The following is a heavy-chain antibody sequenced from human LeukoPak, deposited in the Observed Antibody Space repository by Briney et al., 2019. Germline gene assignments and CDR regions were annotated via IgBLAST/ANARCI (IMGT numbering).Heavy chain of an antibody. CDR1: GYSISSGYY. V-gene: IGHV4-38-2*02. CDR2: ISHSGST. J-gene: IGHJ4*02. CDR3: ARSIAARLGPSFDY. Sequence: SETLSLTCSVSGYSISSGYYWGWIRQPPGKGLEWIGSISHSGSTYYNPSLKSRVTISVDTSKNQFPLNLSSVTAADTAVYYCARSIAARLGPSFDYWGQGTLVTVSS. D-gene: IGHD6-6*01.